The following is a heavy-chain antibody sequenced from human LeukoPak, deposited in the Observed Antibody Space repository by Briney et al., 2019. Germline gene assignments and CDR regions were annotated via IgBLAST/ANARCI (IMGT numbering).Heavy chain of an antibody. V-gene: IGHV3-66*01. D-gene: IGHD3-10*01. Sequence: GGSLRLSCAASGFTVSSNYMSWVRHAPGKGLEWVSVIYSGGSTYYADSVKGTFTISRDNSKNTLYLQMNSLRAEDSAVYYCARVRGYYYGSGGYYLDYWGQGTLVTVSS. CDR3: ARVRGYYYGSGGYYLDY. CDR2: IYSGGST. J-gene: IGHJ4*02. CDR1: GFTVSSNY.